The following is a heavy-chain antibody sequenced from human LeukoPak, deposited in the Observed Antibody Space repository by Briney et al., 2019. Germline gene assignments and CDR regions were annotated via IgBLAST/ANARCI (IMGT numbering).Heavy chain of an antibody. Sequence: GGSLRLSCAASGFTFSSYAMSWIRQAPGKGLEWVSAISGSGGSTYYADSVKGRFTISRDNSKNTLYLQMNSLRAEDTAVYYCAKADSSSWYYFDYWGQGTLVTVSS. CDR3: AKADSSSWYYFDY. CDR2: ISGSGGST. CDR1: GFTFSSYA. V-gene: IGHV3-23*01. J-gene: IGHJ4*02. D-gene: IGHD6-13*01.